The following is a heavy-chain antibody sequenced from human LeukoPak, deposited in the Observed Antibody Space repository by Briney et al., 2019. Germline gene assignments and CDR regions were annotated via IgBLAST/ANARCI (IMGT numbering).Heavy chain of an antibody. J-gene: IGHJ4*02. D-gene: IGHD6-13*01. Sequence: GGSLRLSCAASGFTFSSYAMSWVRQAPGKGPEWVSTISGSGGNTYYADSVKGRFTISRDNSKNTLFLQMSSLRAEDTAVYYCAKGSLGSWYFFDYWGQGTLVTVSS. CDR3: AKGSLGSWYFFDY. CDR2: ISGSGGNT. V-gene: IGHV3-23*01. CDR1: GFTFSSYA.